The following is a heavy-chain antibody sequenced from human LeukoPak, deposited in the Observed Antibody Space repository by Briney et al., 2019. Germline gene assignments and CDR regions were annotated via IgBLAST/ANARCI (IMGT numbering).Heavy chain of an antibody. V-gene: IGHV4-39*07. Sequence: PSETLSLTCTVSGGSISSSSYYWGWIRQPPGKGLEWIGSIYYSGSTYYNPSLKSRVTISVDTSKNQFSLKLSSVTAADTAVYYCARTSWTRIEGAFDIWGQGTMVTVSS. CDR2: IYYSGST. CDR1: GGSISSSSYY. J-gene: IGHJ3*02. CDR3: ARTSWTRIEGAFDI. D-gene: IGHD3/OR15-3a*01.